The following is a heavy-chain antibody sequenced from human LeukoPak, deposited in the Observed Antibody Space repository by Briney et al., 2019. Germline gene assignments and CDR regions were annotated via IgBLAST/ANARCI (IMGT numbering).Heavy chain of an antibody. Sequence: HPGGSLRLSCAGSGFTFSSYAMSWVRQAPGKGLEWVSAISDTGATTYDADSVKGRFTISRDNSRSTLYLQMNSLRAEDTALYYCAKDTSIGRYCTNGVCSPFDYWGQGTLVTVPS. J-gene: IGHJ4*02. D-gene: IGHD2-8*01. V-gene: IGHV3-23*01. CDR2: ISDTGATT. CDR1: GFTFSSYA. CDR3: AKDTSIGRYCTNGVCSPFDY.